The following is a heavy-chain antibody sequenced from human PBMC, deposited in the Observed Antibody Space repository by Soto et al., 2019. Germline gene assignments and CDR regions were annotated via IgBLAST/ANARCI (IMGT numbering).Heavy chain of an antibody. J-gene: IGHJ3*02. CDR2: IYYSGST. CDR3: ARWPVSGSYFAFDI. CDR1: GGSISSYY. Sequence: SETLSLTCTVSGGSISSYYWSWIRQPPGKGLEWIGYIYYSGSTNYNPSLKSRVTISVDTSKNQFSLKLSSVTAADTAVYYCARWPVSGSYFAFDIWGQGTMVTVSS. V-gene: IGHV4-59*08. D-gene: IGHD1-26*01.